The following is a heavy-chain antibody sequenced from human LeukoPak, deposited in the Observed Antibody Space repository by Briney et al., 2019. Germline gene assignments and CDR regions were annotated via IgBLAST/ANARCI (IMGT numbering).Heavy chain of an antibody. CDR2: IKEDGSEK. Sequence: GRSLRLSCVASGFTFSTYWMSWVRQAPGKGLEWVANIKEDGSEKYYGDSVKGRFTISRDNAKNSLYLQMNSLRAEDTAVYYCARDSSGYQWGQGTLVTVSS. V-gene: IGHV3-7*01. J-gene: IGHJ4*02. CDR1: GFTFSTYW. D-gene: IGHD3-22*01. CDR3: ARDSSGYQ.